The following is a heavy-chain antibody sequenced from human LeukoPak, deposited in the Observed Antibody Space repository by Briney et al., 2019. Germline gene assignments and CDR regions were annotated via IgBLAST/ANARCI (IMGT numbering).Heavy chain of an antibody. V-gene: IGHV4-39*01. D-gene: IGHD6-19*01. J-gene: IGHJ4*02. CDR1: GDSISSSNYY. CDR3: ARHAVAYSSGFY. CDR2: IYYTGST. Sequence: SQTLSLTCTVSGDSISSSNYYWGWIRQPPGKWLQWIGNIYYTGSTYHNPSLKSRVTISVDTSNSQFSLKLSSVTAADTAVYFCARHAVAYSSGFYWGQGTLATVSS.